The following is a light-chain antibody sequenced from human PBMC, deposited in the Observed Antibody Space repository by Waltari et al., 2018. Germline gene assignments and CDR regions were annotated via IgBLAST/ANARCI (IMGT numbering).Light chain of an antibody. CDR3: NSYTGSSSWV. CDR2: DVS. J-gene: IGLJ3*02. Sequence: QSALTQPTCVCGSPGQSITISCTGTCRDVGFYNSVSWYQPYPGKVPQLLIYDVSDRPSGVSSRFSGSKSGNTASLTISGLQADDEADYYCNSYTGSSSWVFGGGTKLTVL. V-gene: IGLV2-14*01. CDR1: CRDVGFYNS.